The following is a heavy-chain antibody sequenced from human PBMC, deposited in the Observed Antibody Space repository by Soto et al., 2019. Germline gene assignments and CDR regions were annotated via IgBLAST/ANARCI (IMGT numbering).Heavy chain of an antibody. D-gene: IGHD6-19*01. CDR3: ARDPSPYTSGWYGIDF. Sequence: GGSLRLSCTASGFMFSAYAMVWVRQAPGKGLEWVAAMSYDGTNKYYADSLKGRFTISRDNSKNTLFLQMSSLTADDSAVYYCARDPSPYTSGWYGIDFWGLGTLVTVSS. CDR1: GFMFSAYA. CDR2: MSYDGTNK. J-gene: IGHJ4*01. V-gene: IGHV3-30-3*01.